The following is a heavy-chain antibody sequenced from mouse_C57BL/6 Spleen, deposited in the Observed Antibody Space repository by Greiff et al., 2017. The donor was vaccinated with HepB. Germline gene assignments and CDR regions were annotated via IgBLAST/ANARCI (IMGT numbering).Heavy chain of an antibody. Sequence: VQLQQSGPELVKPGASVKISCKASGYTFTDYYMNWVKQSHGKSLEWIGDINPNNGGTSYNQKFKGKATLTVDKSSSTAYMELRSLTSEDSAVYYCARKSTGTPYFDYWGQGTTLTVSS. CDR3: ARKSTGTPYFDY. CDR1: GYTFTDYY. V-gene: IGHV1-26*01. D-gene: IGHD4-1*01. CDR2: INPNNGGT. J-gene: IGHJ2*01.